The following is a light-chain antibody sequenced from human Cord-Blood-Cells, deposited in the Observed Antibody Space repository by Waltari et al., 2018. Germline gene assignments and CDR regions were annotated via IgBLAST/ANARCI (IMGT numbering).Light chain of an antibody. CDR2: EGS. Sequence: QSALTQPASVSGSPGQSITISCTGTSSDVGSYNLVSWYQQHQGKAPKLMIYEGSKRPSGFSNRFSVSKSGNTASLTISGLQAEDEADYYCCSYAGSGTWVFGGGTKLTVL. CDR1: SSDVGSYNL. V-gene: IGLV2-23*01. J-gene: IGLJ3*02. CDR3: CSYAGSGTWV.